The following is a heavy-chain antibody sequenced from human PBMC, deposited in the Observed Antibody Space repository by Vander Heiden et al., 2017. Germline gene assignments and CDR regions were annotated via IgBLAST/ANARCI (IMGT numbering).Heavy chain of an antibody. CDR2: IFSSGST. V-gene: IGHV4-31*03. Sequence: QVPLQASVPGPVKPSQTLSLTCRVSGDSISSGASYWRWLRQHPGKGLEWVGYIFSSGSTYYNPSLKSRVTRSRDTSKNQFSLNLSSVTAADTAVYYCARASFWSGYYKPADYWGQGTLVTVSP. D-gene: IGHD3-3*01. J-gene: IGHJ4*02. CDR3: ARASFWSGYYKPADY. CDR1: GDSISSGASY.